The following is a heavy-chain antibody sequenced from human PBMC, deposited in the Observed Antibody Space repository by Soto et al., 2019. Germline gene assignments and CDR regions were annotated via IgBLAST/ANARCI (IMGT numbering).Heavy chain of an antibody. CDR1: GGSISSGGYY. D-gene: IGHD3-10*02. J-gene: IGHJ6*02. V-gene: IGHV4-31*03. CDR2: IYYSGST. Sequence: SETLSLTCTVSGGSISSGGYYWSWIRQHPGKGLEWIGYIYYSGSTYYNPSLKSRVTISVDKSKNQFSLKLSSVTAADTAVYYCASVRGGYYYAMDVWGQGTTVT. CDR3: ASVRGGYYYAMDV.